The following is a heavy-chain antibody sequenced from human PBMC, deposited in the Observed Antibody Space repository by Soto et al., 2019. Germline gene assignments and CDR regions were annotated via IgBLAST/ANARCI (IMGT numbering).Heavy chain of an antibody. Sequence: EVQLVESGGGWVRPGESLRLTCVASGFSLSNYWMTWVRQVPGKGLEWVANVKRDESRKSYLDSVRGRFTVSRDNARNSLYLQMDSLRAEDTALYYCARDVSPGDSTLYLDAFDIWGQGTMVTVSS. CDR3: ARDVSPGDSTLYLDAFDI. CDR1: GFSLSNYW. V-gene: IGHV3-7*05. J-gene: IGHJ3*02. CDR2: VKRDESRK. D-gene: IGHD5-18*01.